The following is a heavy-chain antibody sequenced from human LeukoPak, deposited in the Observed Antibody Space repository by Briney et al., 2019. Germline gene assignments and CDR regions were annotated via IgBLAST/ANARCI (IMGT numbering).Heavy chain of an antibody. CDR2: ISGSGGST. V-gene: IGHV3-23*01. CDR3: AKEPDSSGYYYLGFDY. Sequence: GGSLRLSCAASGFTFSSYAMSWVRQAPGKGLEWVSAISGSGGSTYYADSVKGRFTISRDNPKNTLYLQMNSLRAEDTAVYYCAKEPDSSGYYYLGFDYWGQGTLVTVSS. J-gene: IGHJ4*02. D-gene: IGHD3-22*01. CDR1: GFTFSSYA.